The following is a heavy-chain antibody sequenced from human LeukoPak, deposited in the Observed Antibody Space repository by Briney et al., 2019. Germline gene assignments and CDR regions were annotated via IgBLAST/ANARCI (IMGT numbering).Heavy chain of an antibody. CDR3: AKGSTIFGVVTLTFDY. J-gene: IGHJ4*02. CDR1: GFTFSSYA. Sequence: GGSLRLSCAASGFTFSSYAMSWVRQAPGKGLEWVSAISGSGGSTYYADSVKGRFTISRDNSKNTLYLQMNSLRAEDTAVYYCAKGSTIFGVVTLTFDYWGQGTLVTVSS. V-gene: IGHV3-23*01. D-gene: IGHD3-3*01. CDR2: ISGSGGST.